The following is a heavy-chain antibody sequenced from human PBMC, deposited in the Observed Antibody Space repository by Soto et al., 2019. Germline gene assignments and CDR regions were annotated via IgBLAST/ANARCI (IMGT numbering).Heavy chain of an antibody. Sequence: ASVKVSCKASGYTFTTYGITWVRQAPGQGLEWMGWISAYDGSINYAQKLQGRVSMTTDSSTSTAYLDLRSLRSDETAVYYCAGDPASTSSTSSFDFWGQGTLVTVSS. CDR3: AGDPASTSSTSSFDF. J-gene: IGHJ4*02. V-gene: IGHV1-18*04. CDR1: GYTFTTYG. D-gene: IGHD2-2*01. CDR2: ISAYDGSI.